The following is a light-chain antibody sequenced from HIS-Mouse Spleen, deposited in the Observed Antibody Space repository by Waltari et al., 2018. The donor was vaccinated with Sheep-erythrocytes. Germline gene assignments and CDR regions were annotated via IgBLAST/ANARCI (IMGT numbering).Light chain of an antibody. CDR1: QSVLYSSNNKNY. CDR3: QQYYSTPLT. J-gene: IGKJ4*01. V-gene: IGKV4-1*01. Sequence: DIVMTQSPDSLAVSLGERATINCKSSQSVLYSSNNKNYLAWYQHKPGQPPKLLIYWASTRESGVPDRFSGSGSGTDFTLTISSLQAEDVAVYYCQQYYSTPLTFGGVTKVEIK. CDR2: WAS.